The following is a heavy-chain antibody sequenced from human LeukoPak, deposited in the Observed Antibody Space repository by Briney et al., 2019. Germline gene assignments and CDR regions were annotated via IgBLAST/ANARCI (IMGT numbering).Heavy chain of an antibody. Sequence: GASLQISCKGSGYSFTSYWIGWVRQLPGKGLEWMGIIYPGDSDTRYSPSFQGQVTISADKSISTAYLQWSSLKASDTAMYYCARHRYSYGTDYWGQGTLVTVSS. CDR2: IYPGDSDT. V-gene: IGHV5-51*01. CDR3: ARHRYSYGTDY. J-gene: IGHJ4*02. CDR1: GYSFTSYW. D-gene: IGHD5-18*01.